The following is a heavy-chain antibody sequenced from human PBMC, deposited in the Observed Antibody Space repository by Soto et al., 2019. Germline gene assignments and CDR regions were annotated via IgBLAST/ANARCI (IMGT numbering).Heavy chain of an antibody. CDR3: ARDSWAYFDC. V-gene: IGHV4-61*01. J-gene: IGHJ4*02. D-gene: IGHD1-26*01. Sequence: PSETLSLTCSIFDGSVNSGSYYWSWIRQPPGKGLEWIGYIYSSGSTNYNPSLKSRVTMSVDTPKNQFSLKLSSVTAADTAVYYCARDSWAYFDCWGQGTLVTVSS. CDR1: DGSVNSGSYY. CDR2: IYSSGST.